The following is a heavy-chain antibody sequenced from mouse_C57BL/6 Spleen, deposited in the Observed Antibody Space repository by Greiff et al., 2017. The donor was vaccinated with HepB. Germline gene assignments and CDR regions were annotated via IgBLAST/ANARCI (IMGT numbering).Heavy chain of an antibody. CDR3: ASHLRYAMDY. CDR1: GFTFSSYG. Sequence: EVKLMESGGDLVKPGGSLKLSCAASGFTFSSYGMSWVRQTPDKRLEWVATISSGGSYTYYPDSVKGRFTISRDNAKNTLDLQMSSLKSEDTAMYYCASHLRYAMDYLGQGNSVTVSS. V-gene: IGHV5-6*01. D-gene: IGHD1-1*01. CDR2: ISSGGSYT. J-gene: IGHJ4*01.